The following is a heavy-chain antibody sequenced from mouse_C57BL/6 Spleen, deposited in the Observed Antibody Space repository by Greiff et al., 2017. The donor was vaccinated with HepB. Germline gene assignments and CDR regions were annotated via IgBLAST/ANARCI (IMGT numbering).Heavy chain of an antibody. D-gene: IGHD1-1*01. CDR2: ISYDGSN. CDR3: ARGSTVVAPFDY. V-gene: IGHV3-6*01. J-gene: IGHJ2*01. CDR1: GYSITSGYY. Sequence: EVQLQQSGPGLVKPSQSLSLTCSVTGYSITSGYYWTWIRQFPGNKLEWLGYISYDGSNNYNPSLKNRISITRDTSKNQFFLKLNSVTTEDTATYYCARGSTVVAPFDYWGQGTTLTVSS.